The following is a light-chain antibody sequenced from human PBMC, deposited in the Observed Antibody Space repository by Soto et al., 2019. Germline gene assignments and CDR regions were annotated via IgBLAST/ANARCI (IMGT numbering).Light chain of an antibody. Sequence: EIVLTQSPGTLSLSPGERATLSCRASQSVSSSYLAWYQQKPGQAPRLLIYGASSRATGIPDRFSGSGSGTDFTLTISRLEPEDFATYYCQQYVTSPWTFGQGTKVDIK. CDR2: GAS. V-gene: IGKV3-20*01. J-gene: IGKJ1*01. CDR1: QSVSSSY. CDR3: QQYVTSPWT.